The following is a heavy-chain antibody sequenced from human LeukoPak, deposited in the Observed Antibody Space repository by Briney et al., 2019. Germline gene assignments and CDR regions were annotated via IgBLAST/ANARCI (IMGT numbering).Heavy chain of an antibody. CDR1: GGTFSSYA. V-gene: IGHV1-69*04. CDR3: ARKVHYDILTGDDAFDI. J-gene: IGHJ3*02. Sequence: SVKVSCKASGGTFSSYAISWVQQAPGQGLEWMGRIIPILGIANYAQKFQGRVTITADKSTSTAYMELSSLRSEDTAVYYCARKVHYDILTGDDAFDIWGQGTMVTVSS. CDR2: IIPILGIA. D-gene: IGHD3-9*01.